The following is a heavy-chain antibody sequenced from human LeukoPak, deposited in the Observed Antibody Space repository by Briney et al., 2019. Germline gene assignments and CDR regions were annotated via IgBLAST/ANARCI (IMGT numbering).Heavy chain of an antibody. Sequence: PSETLSLTCTVSGGSINSGSYYWTWIRQPAGKGLEWIGRISSSGSTNYNPSLKSRVTISVDTSKNQFSLKLSSVTAADTAVYYCASMSIAGEDYWGQGTLVTVSS. CDR3: ASMSIAGEDY. D-gene: IGHD6-6*01. V-gene: IGHV4-61*10. CDR1: GGSINSGSYY. J-gene: IGHJ4*02. CDR2: ISSSGST.